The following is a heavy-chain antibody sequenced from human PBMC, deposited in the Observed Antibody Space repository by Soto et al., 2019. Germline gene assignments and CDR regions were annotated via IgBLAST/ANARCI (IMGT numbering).Heavy chain of an antibody. CDR1: GGSFSGYY. J-gene: IGHJ4*02. CDR2: INHSGST. D-gene: IGHD3-10*01. V-gene: IGHV4-34*01. Sequence: QVQLQQWGAGLLKPSETLSLTCAVYGGSFSGYYWSWIRQPPGKGLEWIGEINHSGSTNYNPSLKSRVTISVDTSKNQFSLKLRSVTAADTAVYYCARGAVGELPSTRHYYFDYWGQGTLVTVSS. CDR3: ARGAVGELPSTRHYYFDY.